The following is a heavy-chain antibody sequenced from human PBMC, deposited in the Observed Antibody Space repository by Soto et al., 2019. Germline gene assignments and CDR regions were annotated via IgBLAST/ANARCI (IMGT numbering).Heavy chain of an antibody. V-gene: IGHV3-73*02. D-gene: IGHD3-10*01. CDR2: IRSKANSYAT. CDR1: GFTFSGSA. J-gene: IGHJ6*02. CDR3: TTPLRRDYYYYSGMDV. Sequence: EVQLVESGGGLVQPGGSLKLSCVASGFTFSGSAMHWVRQSSGKGLEWVGRIRSKANSYATAYAASVKGRFTISRDDSKNTAYLQMNSLKNEDTAVYYCTTPLRRDYYYYSGMDVWGQGTTVTGSS.